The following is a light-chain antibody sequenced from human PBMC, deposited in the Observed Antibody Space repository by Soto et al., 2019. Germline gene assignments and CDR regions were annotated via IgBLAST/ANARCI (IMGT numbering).Light chain of an antibody. CDR2: GAS. J-gene: IGKJ5*01. CDR1: QSVSSGY. CDR3: QQYGSSPPIT. V-gene: IGKV3-20*01. Sequence: EIVLTQSPGTLSLSPGERATLSCRASQSVSSGYLAWYQQKPGQAPRLLIYGASTRATGIPDRFSGSGSGTDFTLTISRLEPEDFAVYYCQQYGSSPPITFGQGTRLGL.